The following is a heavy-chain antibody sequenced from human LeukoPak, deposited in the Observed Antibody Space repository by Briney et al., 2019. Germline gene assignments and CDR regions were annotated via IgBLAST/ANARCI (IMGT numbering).Heavy chain of an antibody. CDR1: GGSISNYY. V-gene: IGHV4-59*01. CDR3: ARAAATTSRYFQH. Sequence: SETLSLTCTVSGGSISNYYWSWIRQPPGKGLEWIGYIYNSGHTNYNPSLKSRVTISEDTSKNQLSLKLSSVTAADTAVYCCARAAATTSRYFQHWGQGTLVTVSS. J-gene: IGHJ1*01. CDR2: IYNSGHT. D-gene: IGHD4-17*01.